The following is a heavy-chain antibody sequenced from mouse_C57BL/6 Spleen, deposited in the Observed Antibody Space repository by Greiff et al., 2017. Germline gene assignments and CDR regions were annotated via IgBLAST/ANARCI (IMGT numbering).Heavy chain of an antibody. J-gene: IGHJ4*01. V-gene: IGHV1-15*01. CDR1: GYTFTDYE. Sequence: QVHVKQSGAELVRPGASVTLSCKASGYTFTDYEMHWVKQTPVHGLEWIGAIDPETGGTAYNQKFKGKAILTADKSSSTAYMELRSLTSEDSAVYYCTRSTTVVAPYAMDYWGQGTSVTVSS. D-gene: IGHD1-1*01. CDR2: IDPETGGT. CDR3: TRSTTVVAPYAMDY.